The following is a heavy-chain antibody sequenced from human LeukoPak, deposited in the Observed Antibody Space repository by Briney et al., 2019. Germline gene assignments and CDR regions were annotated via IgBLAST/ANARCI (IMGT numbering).Heavy chain of an antibody. CDR3: ARHGSGRKYFDPLDY. D-gene: IGHD1-26*01. V-gene: IGHV3-33*08. Sequence: GRSLRLSCAAAGFSFNEYAMHWVRQAPGKGLEWVAVIWRDGSNKYYADSVKGQFTVSRDNPKNTPNLQMDSLRVEDTAVYYCARHGSGRKYFDPLDYWGQGTLVTVSS. CDR1: GFSFNEYA. CDR2: IWRDGSNK. J-gene: IGHJ4*02.